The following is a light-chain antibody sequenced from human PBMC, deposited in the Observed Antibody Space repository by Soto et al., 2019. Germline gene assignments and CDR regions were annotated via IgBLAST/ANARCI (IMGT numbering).Light chain of an antibody. J-gene: IGLJ2*01. CDR2: ENN. CDR1: SSNIGNKY. Sequence: QSVLTQPPSVSAAPGQKVTISCSGSSSNIGNKYVSWYQQFPGTAPKLLIYENNKRPSGIPDRFSGSKSGTSATLGITGLQTGYEADYYCGTGDSSPRAVVVGGGTKVTV. V-gene: IGLV1-51*02. CDR3: GTGDSSPRAVV.